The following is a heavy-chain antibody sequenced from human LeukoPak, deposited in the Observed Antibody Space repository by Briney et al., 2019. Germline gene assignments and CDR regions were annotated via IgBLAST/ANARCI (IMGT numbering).Heavy chain of an antibody. D-gene: IGHD2-2*01. J-gene: IGHJ4*02. CDR2: IYYSGST. CDR3: ARRYCSSTSCYYFDY. V-gene: IGHV4-39*01. Sequence: NPSETLSLTCTVSGVSISSSSYYWGWIRQPPGKGLEWIGIIYYSGSTSYNPSLKSRVTISVDTSKNQFSLKLSSVTAADTAVYYCARRYCSSTSCYYFDYWGQGTLVTVSS. CDR1: GVSISSSSYY.